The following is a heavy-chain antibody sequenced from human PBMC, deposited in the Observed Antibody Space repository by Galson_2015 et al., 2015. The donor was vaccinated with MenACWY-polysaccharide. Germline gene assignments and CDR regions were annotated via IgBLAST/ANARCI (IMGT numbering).Heavy chain of an antibody. D-gene: IGHD3-22*01. CDR3: ARDPLESSGYSRVSVFDR. V-gene: IGHV3-7*01. CDR2: IKQAGSEK. J-gene: IGHJ2*01. CDR1: GFTFSSFW. Sequence: SLRLSCAASGFTFSSFWMSWVRQAPGKGLEWVAIIKQAGSEKYYVDSVKGRFSISRDNAKNSLYLQMNSLRSEDTAVYYCARDPLESSGYSRVSVFDRCDRGTLVTVAS.